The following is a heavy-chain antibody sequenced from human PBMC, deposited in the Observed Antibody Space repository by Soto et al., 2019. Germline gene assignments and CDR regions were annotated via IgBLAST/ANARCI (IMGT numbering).Heavy chain of an antibody. CDR2: TYYRSKWYN. D-gene: IGHD3-10*01. CDR1: GDSVSSNSAA. J-gene: IGHJ4*02. CDR3: ARALGEKVGFDY. Sequence: QVQLQQSGPGLVKPSQTLSLTCAISGDSVSSNSAAWNWIRKSPSRGLEWPGRTYYRSKWYNDYAVSVKSRITINPDTSKNQFALQLNSVTTEDTAVYYGARALGEKVGFDYWGQGTLVTVSS. V-gene: IGHV6-1*01.